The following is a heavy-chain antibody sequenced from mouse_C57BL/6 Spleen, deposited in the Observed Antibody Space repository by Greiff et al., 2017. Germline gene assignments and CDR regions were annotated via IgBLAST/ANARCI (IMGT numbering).Heavy chain of an antibody. V-gene: IGHV1-5*01. CDR2: IYPGNSDT. CDR1: GYTFTSYW. Sequence: EVQLQQSGTVLARPGASVKMSCKTSGYTFTSYWMHWVKQRPGQGLEWIGAIYPGNSDTSYNQKFKGKAKLTAVTSASTAYMERSGLTNADSAVYYCTRRDYYYGSSYLYYFDYWGQGTTLTVSS. CDR3: TRRDYYYGSSYLYYFDY. D-gene: IGHD1-1*01. J-gene: IGHJ2*01.